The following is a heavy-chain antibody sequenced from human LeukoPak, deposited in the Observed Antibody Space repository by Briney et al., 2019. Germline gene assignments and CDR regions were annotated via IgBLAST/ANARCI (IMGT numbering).Heavy chain of an antibody. D-gene: IGHD6-6*01. CDR2: INHNGNVN. V-gene: IGHV3-7*03. J-gene: IGHJ4*02. CDR1: GFTFSSYW. CDR3: ARVHFSSSPYFDY. Sequence: GGSLRLSCAASGFTFSSYWMNWARQAPGKGLEWVASINHNGNVNYYVDSVKSRFTISRDNAKNSLYLQMSNLRAEDTAVYYCARVHFSSSPYFDYWGQGTLVTVSS.